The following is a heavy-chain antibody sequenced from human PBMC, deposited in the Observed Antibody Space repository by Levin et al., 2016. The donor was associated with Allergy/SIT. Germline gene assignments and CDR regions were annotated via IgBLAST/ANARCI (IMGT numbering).Heavy chain of an antibody. J-gene: IGHJ4*02. CDR2: IYYSGST. D-gene: IGHD1-26*01. Sequence: WIRQPPGKGLEWIGYIYYSGSTNYNPSLKSRVTISVDTSKNQFSLKLSSVTAADTAVYYCARGRELSGSYYFDYWGQGTLVTVSS. V-gene: IGHV4-59*01. CDR3: ARGRELSGSYYFDY.